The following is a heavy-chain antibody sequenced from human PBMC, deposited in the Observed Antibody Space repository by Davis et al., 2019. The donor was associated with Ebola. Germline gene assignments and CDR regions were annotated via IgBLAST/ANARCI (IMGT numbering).Heavy chain of an antibody. Sequence: SLKISCAASGFTFDDYAMHWVRQAPGKGLEWVSGISWNSGSIGYADSVKGRFTISRDNAKNSLYLQMNSLRAEDTALYYCAKDMGYVYYGMDVWGQGTTVTVSS. CDR3: AKDMGYVYYGMDV. V-gene: IGHV3-9*01. CDR2: ISWNSGSI. CDR1: GFTFDDYA. D-gene: IGHD3-16*01. J-gene: IGHJ6*02.